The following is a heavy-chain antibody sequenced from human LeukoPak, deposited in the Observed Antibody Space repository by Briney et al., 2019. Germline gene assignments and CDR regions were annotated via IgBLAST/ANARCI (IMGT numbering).Heavy chain of an antibody. Sequence: GASVKVSCKASGYTFTGYYMHWVRQAPGRGLEWLGWINPHTGDTKFALKFQGRVTMTRDRSIGTAYMELSRLRSDDTAVYFCASRPAVRYFALDAFDIWGQGTEVTVSS. V-gene: IGHV1-2*02. CDR1: GYTFTGYY. CDR2: INPHTGDT. J-gene: IGHJ3*02. CDR3: ASRPAVRYFALDAFDI. D-gene: IGHD3-9*01.